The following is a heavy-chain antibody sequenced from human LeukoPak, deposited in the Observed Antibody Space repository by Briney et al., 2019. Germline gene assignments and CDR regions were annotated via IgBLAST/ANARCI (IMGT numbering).Heavy chain of an antibody. J-gene: IGHJ4*02. CDR1: GFSISSGYY. D-gene: IGHD1-26*01. CDR2: VYHTGGT. Sequence: SETLSLTCTVSGFSISSGYYWAWIRQPPGKGLEWIGSVYHTGGTYYNLSLKSRVTISVDTSRNQFSLRLSSVTAADTAVYYCAREEGATQDANWGQGTLVLVSS. V-gene: IGHV4-38-2*02. CDR3: AREEGATQDAN.